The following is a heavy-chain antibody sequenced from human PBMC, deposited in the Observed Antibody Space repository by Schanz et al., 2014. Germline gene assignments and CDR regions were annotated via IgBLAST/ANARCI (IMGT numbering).Heavy chain of an antibody. V-gene: IGHV3-33*01. CDR1: GFTFISYD. J-gene: IGHJ4*02. CDR2: IRYDGRNK. CDR3: AREDCSATSCYFRY. Sequence: QAQLVESGGGVVQPGRSLRLSCVASGFTFISYDIHWVRQAPGKGLEWVAVIRYDGRNKNFVESVKGRFTISRDNSNNTVYLQMSTLRAEDTAVYYCAREDCSATSCYFRYGGQGTLVTVSS. D-gene: IGHD2-15*01.